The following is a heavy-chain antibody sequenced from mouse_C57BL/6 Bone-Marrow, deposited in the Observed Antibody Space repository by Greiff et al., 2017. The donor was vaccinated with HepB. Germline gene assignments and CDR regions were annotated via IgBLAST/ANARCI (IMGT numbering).Heavy chain of an antibody. V-gene: IGHV3-6*01. CDR2: ISYDGSN. Sequence: ESGPGLVKPSQSLSLTCSVTGYSITSGYYWNWIRQFPGNKLEWMGYISYDGSNNYNPSLKNRISITRDTSKNQFFLKLNSVTTEDTATYYCASRIYYGNFHWYFDVWGTGTTVTVSS. D-gene: IGHD2-1*01. J-gene: IGHJ1*03. CDR1: GYSITSGYY. CDR3: ASRIYYGNFHWYFDV.